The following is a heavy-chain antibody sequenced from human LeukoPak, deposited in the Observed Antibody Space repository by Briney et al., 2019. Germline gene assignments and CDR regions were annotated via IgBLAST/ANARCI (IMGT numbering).Heavy chain of an antibody. V-gene: IGHV3-74*01. CDR1: GFTFAHHW. CDR3: ARDFDMGITPGDDFDY. CDR2: IKEDGTYT. Sequence: GGSLRLSCAASGFTFAHHWMHWVRQVPGEGLVWVSRIKEDGTYTSYADSVKGRFTISRDNAKNTLYLQMNSLRAEDTAVYYCARDFDMGITPGDDFDYWGQGTLVTVSS. J-gene: IGHJ4*02. D-gene: IGHD3-9*01.